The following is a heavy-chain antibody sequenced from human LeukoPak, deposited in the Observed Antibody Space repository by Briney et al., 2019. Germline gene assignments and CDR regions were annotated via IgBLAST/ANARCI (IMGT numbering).Heavy chain of an antibody. CDR3: ARDSGAHRNFDY. Sequence: SETLSLTCTVSGGSISSDYWTWIRQSAGKGLEWIGRTHSSGSTNYNPSLKSRVTMSVDTSKNQFSLNLSSVTAADTAVYYCARDSGAHRNFDYWGQGTLVTVSS. V-gene: IGHV4-4*07. J-gene: IGHJ4*02. CDR1: GGSISSDY. CDR2: THSSGST.